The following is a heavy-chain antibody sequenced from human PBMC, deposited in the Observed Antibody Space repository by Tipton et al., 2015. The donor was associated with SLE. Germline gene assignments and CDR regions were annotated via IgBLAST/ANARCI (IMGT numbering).Heavy chain of an antibody. D-gene: IGHD6-13*01. V-gene: IGHV4-38-2*01. CDR2: IYHSGST. J-gene: IGHJ4*02. Sequence: TLSLTCAVSGYSISSGYYWGWIRQPPGKGLEWIGSIYHSGSTYYNPSLKSRVTISVDTSKNQFSLKLSSVTAADTAVYYCARGESSSWKYWGQGTLVTVSS. CDR1: GYSISSGYY. CDR3: ARGESSSWKY.